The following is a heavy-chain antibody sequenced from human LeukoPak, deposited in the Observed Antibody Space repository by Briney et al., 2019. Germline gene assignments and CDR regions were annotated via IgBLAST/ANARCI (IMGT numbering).Heavy chain of an antibody. J-gene: IGHJ6*02. Sequence: GASVKVSCKASGYTFTGYYMHWVRQAPGQGLEWMGWINPNSGGTNYAQKFQGRVTMTRDTSISTAYMEPSRLRSDDTAVYYCARGQDELLWFGEFDYYYYYGMDVWGQGTTVTVSS. D-gene: IGHD3-10*01. CDR3: ARGQDELLWFGEFDYYYYYGMDV. CDR2: INPNSGGT. V-gene: IGHV1-2*02. CDR1: GYTFTGYY.